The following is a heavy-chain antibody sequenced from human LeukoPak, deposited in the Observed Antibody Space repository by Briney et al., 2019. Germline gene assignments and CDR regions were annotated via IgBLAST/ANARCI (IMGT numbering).Heavy chain of an antibody. J-gene: IGHJ4*02. Sequence: GESLKISCKGSGYSFTSYWIGWVRQMPGKGLEWMGIIYPGDSDTRYSPSFQGQVTISADKSISTAYLQWSSLKASDTAMYYCARRPYCSGGSCSEGFDYWGQGTLVTVSS. D-gene: IGHD2-15*01. CDR3: ARRPYCSGGSCSEGFDY. CDR1: GYSFTSYW. V-gene: IGHV5-51*01. CDR2: IYPGDSDT.